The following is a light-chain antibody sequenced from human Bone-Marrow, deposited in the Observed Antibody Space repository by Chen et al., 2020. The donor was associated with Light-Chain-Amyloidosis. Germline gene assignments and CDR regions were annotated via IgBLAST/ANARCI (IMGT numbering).Light chain of an antibody. CDR3: QVWDRSSDRPV. CDR2: DDS. V-gene: IGLV3-21*02. J-gene: IGLJ3*02. CDR1: NIGSTS. Sequence: SYVLTQPSSVSVAPGQTATIACGGNNIGSTSVHWYQQTPGQAPLLVVYDDSDRPSGIPERLSGSNSGSTATLTFSRVEAGDEADYYCQVWDRSSDRPVFGGGTKLTVL.